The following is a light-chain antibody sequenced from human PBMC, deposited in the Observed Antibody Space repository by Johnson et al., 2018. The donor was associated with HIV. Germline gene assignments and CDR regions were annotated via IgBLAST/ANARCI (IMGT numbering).Light chain of an antibody. CDR1: SSNIGNNY. CDR3: GTWDSSLRVGF. V-gene: IGLV1-51*01. Sequence: QSVLTQPPSVSAAPGQRVTISCSGSSSNIGNNYVSWYQHLPGTAPKLLIYDNDKRPSGIPDRFSGSKSGTSATLGITGLQPGDEADYYCGTWDSSLRVGFFGTGTKVTVL. CDR2: DND. J-gene: IGLJ1*01.